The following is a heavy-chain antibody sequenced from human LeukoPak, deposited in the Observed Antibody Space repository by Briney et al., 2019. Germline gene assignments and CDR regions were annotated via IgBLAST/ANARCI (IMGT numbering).Heavy chain of an antibody. J-gene: IGHJ3*02. CDR2: IYRDGTA. D-gene: IGHD6-6*01. CDR1: GLTVSDTY. V-gene: IGHV3-66*01. Sequence: GGSLRLSCAASGLTVSDTYMIWVRQAPGKGLEWVSVIYRDGTAHYAESMKYRFIISRDNSQNTLYLHINSLRAEDTAVYYCARVLSIPDAFDIWGQGTMVTVSP. CDR3: ARVLSIPDAFDI.